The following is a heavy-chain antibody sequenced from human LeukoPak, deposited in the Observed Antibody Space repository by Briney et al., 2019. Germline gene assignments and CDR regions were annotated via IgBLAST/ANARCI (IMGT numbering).Heavy chain of an antibody. J-gene: IGHJ4*02. CDR3: ATDWH. Sequence: GGSLRLSCAASGFTFSSYAMSWVRQAPGKGLEWVGRVKSESDGGTTDYAAPVKGRFSISRDDSQKMVFLQMNSLNAEDTAVYYCATDWHWGQGVLVTISS. V-gene: IGHV3-15*01. CDR2: VKSESDGGTT. CDR1: GFTFSSYA.